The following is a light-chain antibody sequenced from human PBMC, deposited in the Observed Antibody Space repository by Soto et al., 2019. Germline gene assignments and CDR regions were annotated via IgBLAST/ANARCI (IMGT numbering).Light chain of an antibody. CDR1: QSVSSY. V-gene: IGKV3-11*01. CDR3: QQLSNWLT. CDR2: DAS. Sequence: EIVLTQSPATLSLSPGERATLSCRASQSVSSYLAWYQQKPGQAPRLLIYDASNRATGIPARFSGSGSGTVFTLTISSLEPEAFAVYYCQQLSNWLTFGGGTKVEIK. J-gene: IGKJ4*01.